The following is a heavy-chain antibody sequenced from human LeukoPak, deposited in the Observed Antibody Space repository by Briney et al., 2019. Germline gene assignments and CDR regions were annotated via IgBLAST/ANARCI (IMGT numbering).Heavy chain of an antibody. J-gene: IGHJ5*02. Sequence: PGGSLGLSCEASGFTLNKYWMHWVRQAPGKGLVWVSRITGDGSDIAYADSVKGRFTVSRDDAKNTLFLQMNSLRVEDTAIYYCARDAYTTTSNWLDPWGQGTLVTVSS. CDR2: ITGDGSDI. CDR3: ARDAYTTTSNWLDP. V-gene: IGHV3-74*01. D-gene: IGHD4-17*01. CDR1: GFTLNKYW.